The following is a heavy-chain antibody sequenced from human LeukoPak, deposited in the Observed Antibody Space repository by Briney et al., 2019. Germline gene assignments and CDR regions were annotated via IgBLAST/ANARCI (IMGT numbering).Heavy chain of an antibody. J-gene: IGHJ4*02. CDR3: ARDGDYYDSSGYYFPDY. D-gene: IGHD3-22*01. CDR2: INWNGGST. V-gene: IGHV3-20*04. Sequence: GGSLRLSCAASGFTFDDYGMSWVRQAPGKGLEWVSGINWNGGSTGYADSVKGRFTISRDNAKNSLYLQMNSLRAEDTALYYCARDGDYYDSSGYYFPDYWGQGTLVTVSS. CDR1: GFTFDDYG.